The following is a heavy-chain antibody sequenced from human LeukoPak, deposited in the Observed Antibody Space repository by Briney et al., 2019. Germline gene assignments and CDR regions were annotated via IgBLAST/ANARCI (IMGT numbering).Heavy chain of an antibody. CDR3: ARGTSTSWRYYHYYMDV. J-gene: IGHJ6*03. Sequence: SETLSLTCSVSGASISSSNYYWGWVRQSPGKGLEWIGNIYSSGNTYYNASLKSRVTMYIDTSKNQFSLKLSSVTAADTAVYYCARGTSTSWRYYHYYMDVWGKGTTVTVSS. D-gene: IGHD2-2*01. CDR2: IYSSGNT. V-gene: IGHV4-39*07. CDR1: GASISSSNYY.